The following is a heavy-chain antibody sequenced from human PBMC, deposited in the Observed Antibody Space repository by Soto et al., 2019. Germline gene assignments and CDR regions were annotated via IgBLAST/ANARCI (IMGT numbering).Heavy chain of an antibody. CDR2: ISGSGGST. V-gene: IGHV3-23*01. CDR3: ARRGSGSYYDY. D-gene: IGHD1-26*01. CDR1: GFTFSSYA. Sequence: EVQLLESGGGLVQPGGSLRLSCAASGFTFSSYAMNWVRQAPGKGLEWVSVISGSGGSTYYADSVKGRFTIARDNSKNTLYLQMNSLRAEDAAVYYCARRGSGSYYDYWGQGTLVTVSS. J-gene: IGHJ4*02.